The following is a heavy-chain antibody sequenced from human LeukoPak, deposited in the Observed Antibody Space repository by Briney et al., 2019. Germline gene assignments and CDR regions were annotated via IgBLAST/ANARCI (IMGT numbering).Heavy chain of an antibody. CDR2: INPNSGGT. CDR1: EYTFTCYF. Sequence: ASVKVSCKASEYTFTCYFMRCVRQAPAQVLEWMGWINPNSGGTNYAQKFQGRVTMTRDTSISTVYMELSSLRSDDTAVYYCATGDDYFDYWGQGTLVTVSS. V-gene: IGHV1-2*02. CDR3: ATGDDYFDY. J-gene: IGHJ4*02. D-gene: IGHD4-17*01.